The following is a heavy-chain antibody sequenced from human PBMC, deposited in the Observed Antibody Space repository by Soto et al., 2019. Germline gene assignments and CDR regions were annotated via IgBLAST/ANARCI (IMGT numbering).Heavy chain of an antibody. CDR2: FYSRESDT. CDR3: ARHSPVAGTLIQGYYAYGMDA. D-gene: IGHD6-19*01. Sequence: GEFLKTLLCGPWNRFTWYRHGWGRQTPGKGLGWVVIFYSRESDTRNSPSCHAQVTISADKSISTAYLQWSSLKASDTDMYYCARHSPVAGTLIQGYYAYGMDAWGQGTTVTVSS. V-gene: IGHV5-51*01. J-gene: IGHJ6*02. CDR1: NRFTWYR.